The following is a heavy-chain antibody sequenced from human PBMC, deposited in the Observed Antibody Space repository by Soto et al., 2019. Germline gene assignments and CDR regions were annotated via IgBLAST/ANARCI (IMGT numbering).Heavy chain of an antibody. D-gene: IGHD6-19*01. CDR2: INGEDGKT. CDR3: ATVGAVAGFYGMDV. V-gene: IGHV1-24*01. J-gene: IGHJ6*02. Sequence: ASVKVSCKASGYTFTCYGLSWVRQAPGKGLEWMGGINGEDGKTIYAQEFQGRVTMTEDTSTDTAYMELSSLRSEDTAVYYCATVGAVAGFYGMDVWGQGTTVTVSS. CDR1: GYTFTCYG.